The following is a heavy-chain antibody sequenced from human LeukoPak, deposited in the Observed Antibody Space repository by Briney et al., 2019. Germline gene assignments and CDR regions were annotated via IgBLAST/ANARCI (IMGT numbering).Heavy chain of an antibody. CDR1: GFNFSNHA. D-gene: IGHD5-18*01. V-gene: IGHV3-23*01. J-gene: IGHJ4*02. Sequence: GGSLRLSCAALGFNFSNHAMSCVRQAPGKGLEWVSVISGRSGRTYYADSVRGRFTISRDNFIYALYLQMNSPLNLKTVIDDCAKDQCGLYSYGYDYWGQGTLVTVSS. CDR3: AKDQCGLYSYGYDY. CDR2: ISGRSGRT.